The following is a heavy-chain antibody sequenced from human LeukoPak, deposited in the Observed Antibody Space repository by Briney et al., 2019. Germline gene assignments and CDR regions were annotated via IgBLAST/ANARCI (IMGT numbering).Heavy chain of an antibody. D-gene: IGHD6-13*01. V-gene: IGHV1-8*01. CDR2: MNPNSGNT. CDR1: GYTFTSYD. Sequence: VASVKVSCKASGYTFTSYDINWVRQATGHGLEWMGWMNPNSGNTGYAQKFQGRVTMTRNTSISTAYMELSGLRSEDTAVYYCARGYSSSWYKANWFDPWGQGTLVTVSS. J-gene: IGHJ5*02. CDR3: ARGYSSSWYKANWFDP.